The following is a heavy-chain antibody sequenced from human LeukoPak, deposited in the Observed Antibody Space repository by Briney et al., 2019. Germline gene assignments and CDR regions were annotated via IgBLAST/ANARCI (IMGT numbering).Heavy chain of an antibody. V-gene: IGHV1-8*01. Sequence: RASVKVSCKASGYTSTSYDINWVRQATGQGLEWMGWMNPNSGNTGYAQKFQGRVTMTRNTSISTAYMELSSLRSEDTAVYYCARAYYDILTGYYKVPFDYWGQGTLVTVSS. J-gene: IGHJ4*02. CDR2: MNPNSGNT. CDR3: ARAYYDILTGYYKVPFDY. CDR1: GYTSTSYD. D-gene: IGHD3-9*01.